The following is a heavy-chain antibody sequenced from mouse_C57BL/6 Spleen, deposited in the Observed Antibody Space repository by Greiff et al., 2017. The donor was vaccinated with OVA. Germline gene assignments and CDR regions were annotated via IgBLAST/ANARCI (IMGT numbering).Heavy chain of an antibody. CDR3: ARRNRTYAMDY. J-gene: IGHJ4*01. CDR2: ISNFAYSI. Sequence: EVQVVESGGGLVQPGGSLKLSCAASGFTFSDYGMAWVRQAPRQGPEWVAFISNFAYSIYYTDTVTGRFTISRENAKNTLYLEMSSLRSEDTAMYYCARRNRTYAMDYWGQGTSVTVSS. D-gene: IGHD2-14*01. CDR1: GFTFSDYG. V-gene: IGHV5-15*04.